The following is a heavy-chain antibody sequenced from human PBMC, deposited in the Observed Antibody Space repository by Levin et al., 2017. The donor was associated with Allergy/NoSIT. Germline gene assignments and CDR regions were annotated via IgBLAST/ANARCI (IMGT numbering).Heavy chain of an antibody. CDR2: ISGSGGST. V-gene: IGHV3-23*01. D-gene: IGHD2-15*01. Sequence: GESLKISCAASGFTFSSYAMSWVRQAPGKGLEWVSAISGSGGSTYYADSVKGRFTISRDNSKNTLYLQMNSLRAEDTAVYYCAKDQGEVVAATPFDYWGQGTLVTVSS. J-gene: IGHJ4*02. CDR1: GFTFSSYA. CDR3: AKDQGEVVAATPFDY.